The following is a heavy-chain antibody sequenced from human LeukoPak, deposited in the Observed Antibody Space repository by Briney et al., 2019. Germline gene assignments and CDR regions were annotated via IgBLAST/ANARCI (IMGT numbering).Heavy chain of an antibody. CDR3: ARDQVVVVVAATDYYYYYMDV. CDR1: GYTLTELS. J-gene: IGHJ6*03. D-gene: IGHD2-15*01. CDR2: FDPEDGET. Sequence: ASVKVSCKVSGYTLTELSMHWVRQAPGKGLEWMGGFDPEDGETIYAQKFQGRVTMTEDTSTDTAYMELSSLRSEDTAVYYCARDQVVVVVAATDYYYYYMDVWGKGTTVTVSS. V-gene: IGHV1-24*01.